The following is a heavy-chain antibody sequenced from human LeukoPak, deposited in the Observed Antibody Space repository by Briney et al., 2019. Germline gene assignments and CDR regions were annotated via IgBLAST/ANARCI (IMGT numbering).Heavy chain of an antibody. CDR1: GFTFSSYA. Sequence: PGGSLRLSCAASGFTFSSYAMSWVRQAPGKGLEWVSVISGSGGSTDYADAVKGRFTISRDNSKNTLSLQMNSLRADDTAVYYCAKDMRYSSSWYPFDYWGQGTLVTVSS. D-gene: IGHD6-13*01. CDR3: AKDMRYSSSWYPFDY. CDR2: ISGSGGST. J-gene: IGHJ4*02. V-gene: IGHV3-23*01.